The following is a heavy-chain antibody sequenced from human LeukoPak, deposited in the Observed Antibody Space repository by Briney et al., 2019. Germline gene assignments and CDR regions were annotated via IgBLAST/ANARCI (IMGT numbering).Heavy chain of an antibody. CDR3: ARVGDSSWHRYNWFDP. J-gene: IGHJ5*02. CDR1: GGPISSGGYS. D-gene: IGHD6-13*01. CDR2: IYHSGST. Sequence: SETLSLTCAVSGGPISSGGYSWSWIRQPPGKGLEWIGYIYHSGSTYYNPSLKSRVTISVDRSKNQFSLKLSSVTAADTAVYYCARVGDSSWHRYNWFDPWGQGTLVTVSS. V-gene: IGHV4-30-2*01.